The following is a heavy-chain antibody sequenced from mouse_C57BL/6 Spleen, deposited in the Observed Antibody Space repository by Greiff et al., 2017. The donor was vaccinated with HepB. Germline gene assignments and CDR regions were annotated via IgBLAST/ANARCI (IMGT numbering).Heavy chain of an antibody. Sequence: VQLQQSGAELARPGASVKMSCKASGYTFTSYTMHWVKQRPGQGLEWIGYINPSSGYTKYNQKFKDKATLTAEKSSSTAYMQLSSLTSEASAVYYCARGGDYYYGSNGYFDVWGTGTTVTVSS. CDR1: GYTFTSYT. CDR2: INPSSGYT. CDR3: ARGGDYYYGSNGYFDV. J-gene: IGHJ1*03. D-gene: IGHD1-1*01. V-gene: IGHV1-4*01.